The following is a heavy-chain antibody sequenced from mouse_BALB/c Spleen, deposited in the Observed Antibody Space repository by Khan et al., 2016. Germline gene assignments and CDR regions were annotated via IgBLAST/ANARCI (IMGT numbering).Heavy chain of an antibody. CDR3: TGMSRK. Sequence: VQLQQSGAELVKSGATVKMSCTASGLNIKDTYMHWLKQWPEQGLEWIGRIDPPDGNTKYDPKFPGKATITADPSSNLAYLQTSTLTSEDTAVYYCTGMSRKWGQGTTLTVSS. V-gene: IGHV14-3*02. CDR1: GLNIKDTY. J-gene: IGHJ2*01. CDR2: IDPPDGNT.